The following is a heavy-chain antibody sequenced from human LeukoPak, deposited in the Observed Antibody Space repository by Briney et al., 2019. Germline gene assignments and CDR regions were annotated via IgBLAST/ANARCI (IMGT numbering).Heavy chain of an antibody. CDR2: IIPFFGTA. J-gene: IGHJ4*02. D-gene: IGHD1-26*01. CDR3: ATPSGSTSEAVFDY. CDR1: GGTFSRYA. Sequence: GASVKVSRKASGGTFSRYAISWVRQAPGQGVKWMGGIIPFFGTANYAQKFHGRVTITADESTSTAYMELSSLRSEDTSVYYCATPSGSTSEAVFDYWGQGTLVTVSS. V-gene: IGHV1-69*13.